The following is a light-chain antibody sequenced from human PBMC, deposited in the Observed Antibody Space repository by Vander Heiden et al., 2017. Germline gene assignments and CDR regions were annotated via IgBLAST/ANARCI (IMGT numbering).Light chain of an antibody. CDR3: YSKDSSGNHRGG. V-gene: IGLV3-10*01. Sequence: SYELTHPPSVSVSPGQTASLPCSGAALPKEDAYGYQQKSGQARVRGIYEDSKRPAGIPERFSGSSSGTMATLTISGAQVEDEADYYCYSKDSSGNHRGGFGGGTKLTVL. J-gene: IGLJ3*02. CDR1: ALPKED. CDR2: EDS.